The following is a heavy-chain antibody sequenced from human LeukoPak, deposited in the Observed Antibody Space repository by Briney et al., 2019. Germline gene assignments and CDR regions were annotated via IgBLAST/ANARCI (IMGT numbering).Heavy chain of an antibody. J-gene: IGHJ5*02. CDR1: GGTFSSYA. CDR2: IIPILGIA. D-gene: IGHD2-15*01. CDR3: ARSLSRGVYCSGGSCYSRWFDP. Sequence: ASVKVSCTASGGTFSSYAISWVRQAPGQGLEWMGRIIPILGIANYAQKFQGRVTITADKSTSTAYMELSSLRSEDTAVYYCARSLSRGVYCSGGSCYSRWFDPWGQGTLVTVSS. V-gene: IGHV1-69*04.